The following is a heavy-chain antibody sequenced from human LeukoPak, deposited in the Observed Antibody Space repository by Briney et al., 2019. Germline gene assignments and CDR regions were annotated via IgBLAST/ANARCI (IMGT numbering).Heavy chain of an antibody. V-gene: IGHV4-4*02. D-gene: IGHD4-17*01. CDR3: ASLTTVTTSNYYYGMDV. J-gene: IGHJ6*02. CDR1: GGSISSSNW. CDR2: IYHSGST. Sequence: SETLSLTCAVSGGSISSSNWWSWVRQPPGKGLEWIGEIYHSGSTNYNPSLKSRVTISVDKSKNQFSLKLSSVTAADTAVYYCASLTTVTTSNYYYGMDVWGQGTTVTVSS.